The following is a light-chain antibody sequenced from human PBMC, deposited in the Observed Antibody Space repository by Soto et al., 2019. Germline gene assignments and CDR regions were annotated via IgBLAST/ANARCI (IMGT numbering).Light chain of an antibody. Sequence: DIVMTQSPDSLAVSLGERATINCKSSQSVLYSSNNKNYLAWYQQKPGQPPKLLIYWASTRESGVPDRLSGSGSGTDSALTISSLQDEDVAVYYCQQYYRPWTFGQGTKVAIK. CDR1: QSVLYSSNNKNY. CDR3: QQYYRPWT. V-gene: IGKV4-1*01. CDR2: WAS. J-gene: IGKJ1*01.